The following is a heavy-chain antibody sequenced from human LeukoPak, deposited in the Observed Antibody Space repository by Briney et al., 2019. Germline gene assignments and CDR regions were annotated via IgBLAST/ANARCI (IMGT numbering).Heavy chain of an antibody. CDR2: IRYDGSNK. Sequence: SGGSLRLSCAASGFTFSSYGMHWVRQAPGKGLEWVAVIRYDGSNKYYADSVKGRFTISRDNSKNTLYLQMNSLRAEDTAVYYCAKDYCSSTSCYNNYFDYWGQGTLVTVSS. CDR3: AKDYCSSTSCYNNYFDY. D-gene: IGHD2-2*02. CDR1: GFTFSSYG. V-gene: IGHV3-30*02. J-gene: IGHJ4*02.